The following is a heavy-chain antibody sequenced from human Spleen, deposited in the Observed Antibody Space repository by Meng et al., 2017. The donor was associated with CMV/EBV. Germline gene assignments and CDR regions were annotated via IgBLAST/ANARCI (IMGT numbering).Heavy chain of an antibody. V-gene: IGHV3-7*03. CDR2: MNQDGSQK. J-gene: IGHJ4*02. D-gene: IGHD3-16*01. CDR1: EFTFSSLW. Sequence: GESLKISCAASEFTFSSLWMTWVRQAPGEGLEWVANMNQDGSQKNYVDSVKGRFTISRDNAKNSLFLQMNSLRAEDTAVYYCAKYSAVGERLYYFDYWGQGTLVTVSS. CDR3: AKYSAVGERLYYFDY.